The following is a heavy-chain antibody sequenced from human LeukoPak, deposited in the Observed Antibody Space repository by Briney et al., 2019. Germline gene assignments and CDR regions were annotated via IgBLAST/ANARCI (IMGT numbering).Heavy chain of an antibody. J-gene: IGHJ4*02. Sequence: GGSLRLSCAASGFTFSSYAMHWVRQAPGKGLEWVAVISYDGSNKYYADSVKGRFTISRDNSKNTLYLQMNSLRAEDTAVYYCARDLYYDSSGRGYWGQGTLVTVSS. CDR2: ISYDGSNK. V-gene: IGHV3-30*04. CDR1: GFTFSSYA. D-gene: IGHD3-22*01. CDR3: ARDLYYDSSGRGY.